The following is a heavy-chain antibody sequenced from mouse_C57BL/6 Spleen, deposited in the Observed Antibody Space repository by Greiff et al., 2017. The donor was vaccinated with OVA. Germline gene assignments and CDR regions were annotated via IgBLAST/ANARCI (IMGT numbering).Heavy chain of an antibody. CDR3: ARRYYGSSDFDV. Sequence: QVQLQQPGAELVRPGSSVKLSCKASGYTFTSYWMHWVKQRPIQGLEWIGNIDPSDSEPHYNQKFKDKATLTVDKSSSTAYMQLSSLTAEDSAVYYCARRYYGSSDFDVWGTGTTVTVSS. J-gene: IGHJ1*03. D-gene: IGHD1-1*01. V-gene: IGHV1-52*01. CDR1: GYTFTSYW. CDR2: IDPSDSEP.